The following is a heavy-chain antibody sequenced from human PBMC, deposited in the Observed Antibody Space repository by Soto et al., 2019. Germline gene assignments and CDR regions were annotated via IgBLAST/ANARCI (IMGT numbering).Heavy chain of an antibody. CDR2: INPNSGGT. CDR3: ARDLARQEYYYYGMDV. Sequence: ASVKVSCKASGYTFTGYYMHWVRQAPGQGLEWMGWINPNSGGTNYAQKFQGWVTMTRDTSISTAYMELSRLRSDDTAVYYCARDLARQEYYYYGMDVWGQGTTVTVSS. V-gene: IGHV1-2*04. J-gene: IGHJ6*02. CDR1: GYTFTGYY.